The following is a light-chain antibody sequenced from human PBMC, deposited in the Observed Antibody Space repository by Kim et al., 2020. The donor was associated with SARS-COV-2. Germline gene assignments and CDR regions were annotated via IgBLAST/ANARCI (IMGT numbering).Light chain of an antibody. Sequence: CPGESPPLSCSPSQSVRRRYLALYQQKPGQAPRLLIYGASSRATGIPDRFSGSGSGTDFTLTISRLEPEDFAVYYCQQYGSSPYTFGQGTKLEI. J-gene: IGKJ2*01. CDR2: GAS. V-gene: IGKV3-20*01. CDR1: QSVRRRY. CDR3: QQYGSSPYT.